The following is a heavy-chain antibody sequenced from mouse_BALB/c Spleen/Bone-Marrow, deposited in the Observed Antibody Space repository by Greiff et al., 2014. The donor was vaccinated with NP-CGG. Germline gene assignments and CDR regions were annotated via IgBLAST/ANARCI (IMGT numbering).Heavy chain of an antibody. Sequence: VQLQQPGAELVKPGASVKLSCTASGFNIKDTYMHWVKQRPEQGLEWIGRIDPANGNTKYDPKFQGKATITADTSSNTAYLQLSSLTSGDTAVYYCARNGYYVYYYAMDYWGQGTSVTVSS. CDR2: IDPANGNT. V-gene: IGHV14-3*02. CDR3: ARNGYYVYYYAMDY. D-gene: IGHD2-3*01. CDR1: GFNIKDTY. J-gene: IGHJ4*01.